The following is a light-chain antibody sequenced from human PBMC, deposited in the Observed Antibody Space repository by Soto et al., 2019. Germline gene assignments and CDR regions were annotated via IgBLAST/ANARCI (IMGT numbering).Light chain of an antibody. CDR2: DVS. V-gene: IGLV2-14*03. J-gene: IGLJ2*01. CDR3: TSYTPSKTVL. CDR1: SSDVGGYDY. Sequence: QSVLTQPASVSGSPGQSITISCTGTSSDVGGYDYVSWYQHHPGKDPKLIIYDVSNRPSGVSNRFSGSKSGNTASLTISGLHAEDEAEYYCTSYTPSKTVLFGGGTQLTVL.